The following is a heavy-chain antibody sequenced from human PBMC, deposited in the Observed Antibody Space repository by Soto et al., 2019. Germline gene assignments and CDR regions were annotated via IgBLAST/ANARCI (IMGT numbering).Heavy chain of an antibody. D-gene: IGHD7-27*01. CDR2: ISGSGGST. CDR1: GFTFSSYA. J-gene: IGHJ3*02. Sequence: GGSLRLSCAASGFTFSSYAMSWVRQAPGKGLEWVSAISGSGGSTYYADSVKGRFTISRDNSKNTLYLQMNSLRAEDAAVYYCAKIGAGDGGGDAFDIWGQGTMVTVSS. V-gene: IGHV3-23*01. CDR3: AKIGAGDGGGDAFDI.